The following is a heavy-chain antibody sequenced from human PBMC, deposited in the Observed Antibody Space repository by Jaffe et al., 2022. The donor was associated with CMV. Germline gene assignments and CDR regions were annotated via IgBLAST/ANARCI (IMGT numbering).Heavy chain of an antibody. V-gene: IGHV1-46*01. Sequence: QVQLVQSAAEVKKPGASVSISCKTSGYTFTSHYIHWVRQAPGEGLEWMGTINPSGGSTSYAQKFQGRATMTRDTSTSTVYMELTSLRSEDTAVYYCARRVGAFDIWGQGTMVSVSS. CDR2: INPSGGST. CDR1: GYTFTSHY. J-gene: IGHJ3*02. CDR3: ARRVGAFDI.